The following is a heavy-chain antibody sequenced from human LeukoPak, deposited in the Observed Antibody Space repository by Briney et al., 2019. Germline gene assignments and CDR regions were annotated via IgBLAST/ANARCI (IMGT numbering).Heavy chain of an antibody. J-gene: IGHJ4*02. CDR2: ISTTSSYI. D-gene: IGHD6-13*01. V-gene: IGHV3-21*01. Sequence: KPGGSLRLSCAASGFTFSSYRMNWVRQAPGKGLEWVSSISTTSSYIYYADSVKGRFTISRDNSKNTLYLQMSSLRAEDTAVYYCVSPPGIAPRWGQGTLVTVSS. CDR3: VSPPGIAPR. CDR1: GFTFSSYR.